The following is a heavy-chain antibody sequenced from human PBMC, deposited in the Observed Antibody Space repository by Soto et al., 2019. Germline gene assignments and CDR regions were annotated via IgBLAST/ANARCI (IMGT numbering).Heavy chain of an antibody. J-gene: IGHJ4*02. CDR3: AREGAVAGSQDF. CDR2: IWYDGNYK. Sequence: PXGSLRLSCAASGFIFSDYGMHWVRQAPGKGLEWVAIIWYDGNYKYYSESARGRFTISRDNSNNTLYLQMNNLRVEDTAVYFCAREGAVAGSQDFWGQGTLVTVSS. V-gene: IGHV3-33*01. CDR1: GFIFSDYG. D-gene: IGHD6-19*01.